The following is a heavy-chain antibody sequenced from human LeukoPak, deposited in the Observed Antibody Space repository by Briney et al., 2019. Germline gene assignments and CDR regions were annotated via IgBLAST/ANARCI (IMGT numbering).Heavy chain of an antibody. CDR2: VFYTGST. J-gene: IGHJ4*02. CDR1: GVYIISSNYY. D-gene: IGHD6-13*01. CDR3: ARRLGSSADGILKYYFDY. V-gene: IGHV4-39*01. Sequence: SETLSLTCTVSGVYIISSNYYWGWFRQPPGKGLEWIASVFYTGSTRHNPSLKSRVTISVDTSKNEFSLNLSSVTAEDTAVYYCARRLGSSADGILKYYFDYWGQGTLVTVSS.